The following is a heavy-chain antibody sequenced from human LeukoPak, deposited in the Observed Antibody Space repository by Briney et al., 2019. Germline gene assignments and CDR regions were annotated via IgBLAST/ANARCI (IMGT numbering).Heavy chain of an antibody. CDR2: IYYSGST. CDR1: GGSISSYY. D-gene: IGHD2-8*01. CDR3: ARVVLPWVWFDP. Sequence: SETLSLTCTVSGGSISSYYWSWIRQPPGKGLEWIGYIYYSGSTNYNPSLKSRVTISVDTSKNQFSLKLSSVTAAGTAVYYCARVVLPWVWFDPWGQGTLVTVSS. J-gene: IGHJ5*02. V-gene: IGHV4-59*01.